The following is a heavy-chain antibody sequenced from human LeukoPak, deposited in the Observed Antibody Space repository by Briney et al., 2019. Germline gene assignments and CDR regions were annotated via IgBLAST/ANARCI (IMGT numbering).Heavy chain of an antibody. CDR3: AKDRLYSSSHGYYYYMDV. CDR2: ISYDGGNK. V-gene: IGHV3-30*18. CDR1: GFTFSGYG. Sequence: GGSLRLSCAASGFTFSGYGMHWVRQAPGKGLEWVAVISYDGGNKYYADSVKGRFTISRDNSKNTLYLQMNSLRAEDTAVYYCAKDRLYSSSHGYYYYMDVWGKGTTVTVSS. J-gene: IGHJ6*03. D-gene: IGHD6-6*01.